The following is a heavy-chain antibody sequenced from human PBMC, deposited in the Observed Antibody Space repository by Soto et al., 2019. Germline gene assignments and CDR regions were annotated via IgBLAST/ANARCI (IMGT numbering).Heavy chain of an antibody. CDR3: ARSSGTYGTLDY. V-gene: IGHV4-59*01. J-gene: IGHJ4*02. D-gene: IGHD1-26*01. Sequence: PSETLSLTGSVSGGSIRYSYWNRFRQLPGKGLEWIAYMYYSGSTKYNPSLKSRVTISGDTSKSQVSLRLTSVTAADTAVYYCARSSGTYGTLDYWGEGTLVTVS. CDR1: GGSIRYSY. CDR2: MYYSGST.